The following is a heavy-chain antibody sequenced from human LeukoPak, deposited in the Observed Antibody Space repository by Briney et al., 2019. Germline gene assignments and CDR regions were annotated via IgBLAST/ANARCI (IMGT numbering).Heavy chain of an antibody. J-gene: IGHJ4*02. CDR1: GFTFSSHA. CDR2: ISGSGRST. D-gene: IGHD3-22*01. Sequence: GGSLILACAASGFTFSSHAMSWVRQAPGKGLEWVSVISGSGRSTYYADSVKGRFTISRDNSKYTLYLQMNSLRAEDTAVYYCATTYYNDTSGWIHFDYWGQGTLVTVSS. V-gene: IGHV3-23*01. CDR3: ATTYYNDTSGWIHFDY.